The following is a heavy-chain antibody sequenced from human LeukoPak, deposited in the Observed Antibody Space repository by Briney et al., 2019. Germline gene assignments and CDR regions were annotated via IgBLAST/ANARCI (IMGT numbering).Heavy chain of an antibody. CDR2: INSGGGSI. Sequence: GGSLRLSCAASGFTFNTYWMHWVRQVPGKGLVWVSRINSGGGSISYADSVKGRFAISRDNAQNTLYLQMNSLRAEDTAVYYCASMIHDYWGQGTLVTVSS. CDR3: ASMIHDY. J-gene: IGHJ4*02. V-gene: IGHV3-74*01. D-gene: IGHD3-22*01. CDR1: GFTFNTYW.